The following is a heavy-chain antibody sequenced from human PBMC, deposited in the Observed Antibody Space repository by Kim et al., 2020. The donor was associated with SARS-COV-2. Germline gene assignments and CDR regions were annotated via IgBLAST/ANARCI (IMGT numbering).Heavy chain of an antibody. CDR3: VRGRRHRAVPPIYIDV. V-gene: IGHV4-34*01. CDR2: IVHTGST. Sequence: SETLSLTCVVNGGSFSDYYWNWIRQSPTKGLEWIGVIVHTGSTDYNPSLRSRVTISVVRFKNQVSLKLRSLTAADTAVYYCVRGRRHRAVPPIYIDVWGLGTTVTVS. CDR1: GGSFSDYY. J-gene: IGHJ6*03. D-gene: IGHD3-10*01.